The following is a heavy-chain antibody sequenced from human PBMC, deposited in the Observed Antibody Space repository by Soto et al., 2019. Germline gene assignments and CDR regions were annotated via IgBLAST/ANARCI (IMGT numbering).Heavy chain of an antibody. D-gene: IGHD4-17*01. V-gene: IGHV2-5*02. CDR2: IYWDDDK. Sequence: QITLKESGPTLVKPTQTLTLTCTFSGFSLSTRGVGVGWIRQPPGKALECLALIYWDDDKRYSPSLKSRLTITKDTSKNQVVLRMTNMHPVDTATYYCAHSGPMTSVTTGGQRRKFWYFDLWGRGTLVTVSS. J-gene: IGHJ2*01. CDR3: AHSGPMTSVTTGGQRRKFWYFDL. CDR1: GFSLSTRGVG.